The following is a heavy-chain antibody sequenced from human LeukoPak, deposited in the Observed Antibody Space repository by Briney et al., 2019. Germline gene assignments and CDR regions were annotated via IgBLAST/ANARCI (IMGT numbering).Heavy chain of an antibody. J-gene: IGHJ6*02. V-gene: IGHV1-18*01. Sequence: ASVKVSCKASGYTFTSYGISWVRQAPGQGLEWMGWISAYNGNTNYAQKLQGRVTMTTDTSTSTAYMELRSLRSDDTAVYYCARLGSSWYRNYGMDVWGQGTTVTVSS. D-gene: IGHD6-13*01. CDR3: ARLGSSWYRNYGMDV. CDR2: ISAYNGNT. CDR1: GYTFTSYG.